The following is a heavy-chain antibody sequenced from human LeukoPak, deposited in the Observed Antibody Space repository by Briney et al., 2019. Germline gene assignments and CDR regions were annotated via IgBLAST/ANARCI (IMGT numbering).Heavy chain of an antibody. CDR3: AKDKSHCSSTSCSWEPNDY. V-gene: IGHV3-23*01. Sequence: PGGSLRLSCAASGFTFSSYAMSWVRQAPGKGLEWVSAISGSGGSTYYADSVKGRFTISRDNSKNTLYLQMNSLRAEDTAVYYCAKDKSHCSSTSCSWEPNDYWGQGTLVTVSS. CDR1: GFTFSSYA. CDR2: ISGSGGST. D-gene: IGHD2-2*01. J-gene: IGHJ4*02.